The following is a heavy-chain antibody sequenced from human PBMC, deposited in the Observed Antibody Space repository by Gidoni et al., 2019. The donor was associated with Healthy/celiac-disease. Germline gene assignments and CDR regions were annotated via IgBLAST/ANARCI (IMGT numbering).Heavy chain of an antibody. CDR3: AKDRIKEGGSYGDAFDI. V-gene: IGHV3-9*01. J-gene: IGHJ3*02. CDR2: ISWNSSII. CDR1: GFTFDDYA. D-gene: IGHD1-26*01. Sequence: EVQLVESGGGLVQPGRSLRPSCAASGFTFDDYAMHWVRHAPGTGLEWVSGISWNSSIIGYADSVKGRFTIARDNAKNSLYLQMNSLRAEDTALYYCAKDRIKEGGSYGDAFDIWGQGTMVTVSS.